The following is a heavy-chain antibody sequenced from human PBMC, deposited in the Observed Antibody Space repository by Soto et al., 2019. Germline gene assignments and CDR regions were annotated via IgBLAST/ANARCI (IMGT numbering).Heavy chain of an antibody. Sequence: GGSLRLSCAASGFTFSSHVMSWVRQAPGKGLEWVSSIVSHGGTAYYADSVKARFTISRDNSRNTLSLLMNSLRVDDTAVYYCARDGVGDTVFFGYFDYWGQGALVTVSS. D-gene: IGHD1-26*01. CDR3: ARDGVGDTVFFGYFDY. V-gene: IGHV3-23*01. CDR1: GFTFSSHV. J-gene: IGHJ4*02. CDR2: IVSHGGTA.